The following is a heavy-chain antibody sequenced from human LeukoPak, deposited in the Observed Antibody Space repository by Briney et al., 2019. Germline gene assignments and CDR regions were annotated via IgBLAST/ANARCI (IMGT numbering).Heavy chain of an antibody. J-gene: IGHJ1*01. CDR2: IYNSGST. CDR1: GGSISSSSYY. Sequence: SETLSLTCSVSGGSISSSSYYWGWIRQPPGKGLEWIGSIYNSGSTDYNPSLKSRVTISVDRSKNQFSLKLTSVTAADTAVYFCARSYSSGWTPCQYWGQGTLVTVSS. CDR3: ARSYSSGWTPCQY. D-gene: IGHD6-19*01. V-gene: IGHV4-39*07.